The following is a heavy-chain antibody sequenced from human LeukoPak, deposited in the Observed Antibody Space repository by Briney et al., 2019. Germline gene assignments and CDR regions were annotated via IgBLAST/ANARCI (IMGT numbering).Heavy chain of an antibody. Sequence: GGSLRLSCAASGVTFSSYGMHWVRQAPGKGLEWVALISSDGNDKLYGDSVKGRFTISRDDSKSTLYLQMNSLRAEDTAVYYCTTKVIRGNSGDDYDDWGQGTLVTASS. D-gene: IGHD5-12*01. J-gene: IGHJ4*02. CDR3: TTKVIRGNSGDDYDD. V-gene: IGHV3-30*03. CDR2: ISSDGNDK. CDR1: GVTFSSYG.